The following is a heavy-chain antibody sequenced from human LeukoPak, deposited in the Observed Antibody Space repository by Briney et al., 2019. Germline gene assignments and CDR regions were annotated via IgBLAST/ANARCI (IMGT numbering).Heavy chain of an antibody. V-gene: IGHV3-23*01. J-gene: IGHJ4*02. CDR3: AKDVFELYDIYDH. CDR1: GLTLSSYA. CDR2: ISGSGGST. D-gene: IGHD3-9*01. Sequence: PGGSLRLSCAASGLTLSSYAMSWVRQAPGKGLEWVSAISGSGGSTFNADSVKGRFTISRDNSKNTLYLQMNSLRAEDTAVYYCAKDVFELYDIYDHWGQGTLVTVSS.